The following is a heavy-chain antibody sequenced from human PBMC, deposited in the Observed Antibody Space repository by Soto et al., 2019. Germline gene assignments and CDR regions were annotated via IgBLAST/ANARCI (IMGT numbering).Heavy chain of an antibody. CDR1: GFTFSSYA. CDR3: AKDLGFWSGYYYYYGMDV. D-gene: IGHD3-3*01. CDR2: ISGSGGST. Sequence: PGGSLRLSCAASGFTFSSYAMSWVRQAPGKGLEWVSAISGSGGSTYYADSVKGRFTISRDNSKNTLYLQMNSLRAEDTAVYYCAKDLGFWSGYYYYYGMDVWDQGTTVTVSS. J-gene: IGHJ6*02. V-gene: IGHV3-23*01.